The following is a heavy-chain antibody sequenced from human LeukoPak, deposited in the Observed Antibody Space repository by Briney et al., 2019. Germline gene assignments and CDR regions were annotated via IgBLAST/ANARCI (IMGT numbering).Heavy chain of an antibody. Sequence: GGSLRLSCAASGFTFSSYAMSWVRQAPGKGLEWVSAISGSGGSTYYADSVKGRFTISRDNSKNTLYLQMNSLRAEDTAVYYCAKDLDYYGSGSAFFDYWGQGTLVTVSS. V-gene: IGHV3-23*01. J-gene: IGHJ4*02. CDR3: AKDLDYYGSGSAFFDY. CDR2: ISGSGGST. CDR1: GFTFSSYA. D-gene: IGHD3-10*01.